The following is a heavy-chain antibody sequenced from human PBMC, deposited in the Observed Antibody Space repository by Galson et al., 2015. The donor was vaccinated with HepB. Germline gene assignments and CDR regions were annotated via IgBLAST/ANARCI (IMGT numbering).Heavy chain of an antibody. CDR3: AKDRSIVVVPAAIEFDP. CDR2: ISGSGGST. D-gene: IGHD2-2*01. V-gene: IGHV3-23*01. J-gene: IGHJ5*02. CDR1: GFTFSSYA. Sequence: SLRLSCAASGFTFSSYAMSWVRQAPGKGLEWVSAISGSGGSTYYADSVKGRFTISRDNSKNTLYLQMNSLRAEDTAVYYCAKDRSIVVVPAAIEFDPWGQGTLVTVSS.